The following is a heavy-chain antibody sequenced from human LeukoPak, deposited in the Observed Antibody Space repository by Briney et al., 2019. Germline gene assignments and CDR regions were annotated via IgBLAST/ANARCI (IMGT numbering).Heavy chain of an antibody. D-gene: IGHD3-10*01. CDR2: ISYDGSNK. V-gene: IGHV3-30-3*01. J-gene: IGHJ4*02. CDR1: GFTFRSYA. Sequence: GRSLRLSCAASGFTFRSYAMHWVRQAPGKGLEWVAVISYDGSNKYYADSVKGRFTISRDNSKNTLYLQMNSLRAEDTAVYYCARAVVYYGSGSPDYWGQGTLVTVSS. CDR3: ARAVVYYGSGSPDY.